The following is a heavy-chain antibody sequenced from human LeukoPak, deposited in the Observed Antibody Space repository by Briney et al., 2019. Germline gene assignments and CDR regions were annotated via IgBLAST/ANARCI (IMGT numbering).Heavy chain of an antibody. Sequence: QPRGSLRLSSAAPGFTFSRYSMTWVRQAPGEGLEWVSTISGRGDKTYYGDSVKGLFSISRDNSKNTVFLQMNSLRAEDTAVYYCAKDHYGASQPWYFDLWARGTLVSVSS. CDR2: ISGRGDKT. J-gene: IGHJ2*01. CDR3: AKDHYGASQPWYFDL. CDR1: GFTFSRYS. D-gene: IGHD4/OR15-4a*01. V-gene: IGHV3-23*01.